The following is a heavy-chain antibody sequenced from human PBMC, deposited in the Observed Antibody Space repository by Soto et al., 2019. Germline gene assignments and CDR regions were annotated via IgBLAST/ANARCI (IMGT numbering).Heavy chain of an antibody. D-gene: IGHD1-1*01. V-gene: IGHV3-30*03. CDR2: ISKDGSEK. Sequence: QVQLVESGGGVVQPGRSLRLSCAASGFTFSTYGIHWVRQAPGKGLEGVAFISKDGSEKHYADSVKGRFTISRDNSKNTVWLEMNSLRTEDTAVFYCSGSGDAYNLWGQGTLVIVSS. CDR1: GFTFSTYG. CDR3: SGSGDAYNL. J-gene: IGHJ4*02.